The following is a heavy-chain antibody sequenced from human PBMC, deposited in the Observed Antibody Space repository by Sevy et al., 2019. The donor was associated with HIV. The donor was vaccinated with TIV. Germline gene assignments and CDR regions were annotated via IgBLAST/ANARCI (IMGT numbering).Heavy chain of an antibody. D-gene: IGHD2-15*01. CDR2: IYSDGRT. Sequence: VGSLRLSCVVSGFSVSSYYMSWVRQAPGKELEWVSNIYSDGRTYYADSVRGRFTISRDTSKNTVYLEMKSLRAEDTAVYYCTREDIVLGEDNYYGMDVWGHGTTVTVSS. J-gene: IGHJ6*02. CDR3: TREDIVLGEDNYYGMDV. V-gene: IGHV3-53*01. CDR1: GFSVSSYY.